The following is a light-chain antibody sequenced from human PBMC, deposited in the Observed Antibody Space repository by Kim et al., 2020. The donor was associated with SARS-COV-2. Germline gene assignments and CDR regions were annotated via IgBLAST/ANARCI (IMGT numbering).Light chain of an antibody. J-gene: IGKJ2*01. CDR3: QQYYSYPHT. CDR1: QGISSY. Sequence: SASTGDRVTITCRASQGISSYLAWYQQKPGKAPKLLIYDASTLQSGVPSRFSGTGSGTDFTLTISCLQSEDFATYYCQQYYSYPHTFGQGTKLEI. V-gene: IGKV1-8*01. CDR2: DAS.